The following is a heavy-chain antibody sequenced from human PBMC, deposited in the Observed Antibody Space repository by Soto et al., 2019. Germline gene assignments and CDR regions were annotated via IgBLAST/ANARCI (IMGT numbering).Heavy chain of an antibody. CDR1: GFTFSNSG. CDR2: ISYDGGHE. V-gene: IGHV3-30*03. J-gene: IGHJ4*02. D-gene: IGHD3-10*01. CDR3: VTDTIWFGEPIRLGY. Sequence: VQLVESGGGVVQPGRSLRLSCAASGFTFSNSGMHWVRQAPGKGLEWVAIISYDGGHEYYADSVKGRFTSSRDNSKNTLYVQMDSLRAEDSAVYYCVTDTIWFGEPIRLGYWGQGTLVTVSS.